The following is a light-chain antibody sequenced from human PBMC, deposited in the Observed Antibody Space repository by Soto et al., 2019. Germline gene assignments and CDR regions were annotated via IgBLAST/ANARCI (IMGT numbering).Light chain of an antibody. CDR3: QQYGSSPPWT. CDR1: QSISSSY. Sequence: EILLTPSPGPPSFSSGELATLSCRTRQSISSSYLAWYQQKPGQAPRLLIHSASNRATDIPDRFSGAGSGTDFTLTISRLEPEDFAVYYCQQYGSSPPWTFGQGTKVDI. J-gene: IGKJ1*01. V-gene: IGKV3-20*01. CDR2: SAS.